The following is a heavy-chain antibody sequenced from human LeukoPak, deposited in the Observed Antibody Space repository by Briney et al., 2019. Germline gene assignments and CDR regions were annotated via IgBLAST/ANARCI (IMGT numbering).Heavy chain of an antibody. CDR2: IRYDGSNK. D-gene: IGHD3-22*01. CDR1: GFTFSSYG. CDR3: ASRDYYDSSGYHDAFDI. J-gene: IGHJ3*02. Sequence: PGGSLRLSCAASGFTFSSYGMHWVRQAPGKGLEWVAFIRYDGSNKYYADSMKGRFTISRDNSKNTLYLQMNSLRAEDTAVYYCASRDYYDSSGYHDAFDIWGQGTMVTVSS. V-gene: IGHV3-30*02.